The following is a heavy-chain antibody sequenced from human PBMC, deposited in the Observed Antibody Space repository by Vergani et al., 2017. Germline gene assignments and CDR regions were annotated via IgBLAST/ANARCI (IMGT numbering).Heavy chain of an antibody. CDR1: GFTFSSYG. Sequence: QVQLVESGGGVVQPGGSLRLSCAASGFTFSSYGMHWVRQAPGKGLEWVAFIRYDGSRTHYVDSVKGRFTISRDNSNNTMYLQMNNLRPEDTATYYCVKGAFAGTPNNWLEPWGQGAQVTVSA. D-gene: IGHD3-10*01. J-gene: IGHJ5*02. CDR2: IRYDGSRT. V-gene: IGHV3-30*02. CDR3: VKGAFAGTPNNWLEP.